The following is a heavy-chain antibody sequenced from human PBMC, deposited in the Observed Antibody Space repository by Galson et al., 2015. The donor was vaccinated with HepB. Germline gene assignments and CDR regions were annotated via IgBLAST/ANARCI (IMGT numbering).Heavy chain of an antibody. CDR2: INPSGGST. Sequence: SGYTFTSYYMHWVRQAPGQGLEWMGIINPSGGSTSYAQKFQGRVTMTRDTSTSTVYMELSSLRSEDTAVYYCARDGSSGSYAIEDWGQGTLVTVSS. D-gene: IGHD1-26*01. V-gene: IGHV1-46*01. CDR1: GYTFTSYY. J-gene: IGHJ4*02. CDR3: ARDGSSGSYAIED.